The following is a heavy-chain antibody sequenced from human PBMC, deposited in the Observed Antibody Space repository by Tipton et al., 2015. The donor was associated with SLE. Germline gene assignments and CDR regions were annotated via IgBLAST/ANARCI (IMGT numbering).Heavy chain of an antibody. CDR3: ARESAPFYSSSWSYMDV. J-gene: IGHJ6*03. Sequence: QLVQSGAEVKKPGASVKVSCKASGYTFTSYGINWVRQAPGQGLEWMGWISTYNGNTNYAQKVQGRVTMTTDTSTTTAYMELRSLRSDDTAVYYCARESAPFYSSSWSYMDVWGKGTTVTVSS. CDR2: ISTYNGNT. V-gene: IGHV1-18*04. CDR1: GYTFTSYG. D-gene: IGHD6-13*01.